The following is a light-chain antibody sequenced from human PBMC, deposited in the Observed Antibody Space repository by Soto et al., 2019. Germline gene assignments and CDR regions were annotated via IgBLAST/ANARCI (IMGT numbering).Light chain of an antibody. V-gene: IGKV3-20*01. CDR3: QQYGRTSWT. CDR1: QSVSTNF. Sequence: EIVLTQSPGTLSLSPGEGATLSCRASQSVSTNFFAWYQQKPGQAPRFLIYGASTRATGIPDRFSGSGSGKDFTLTISRLEPEDFAVYYCQQYGRTSWTFGQGTKVDIK. J-gene: IGKJ1*01. CDR2: GAS.